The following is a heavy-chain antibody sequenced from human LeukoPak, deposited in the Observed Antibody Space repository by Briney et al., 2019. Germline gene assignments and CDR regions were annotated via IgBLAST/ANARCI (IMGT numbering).Heavy chain of an antibody. V-gene: IGHV1-24*01. CDR3: TTCLNGAGQPVAIYYYGMDV. CDR1: EYTFSVYH. D-gene: IGHD2-2*01. CDR2: FDPEDGET. J-gene: IGHJ6*02. Sequence: GASVKVSCKASEYTFSVYHIHWVRQAPGGALEWMGGFDPEDGETVYAPKFQGRVTMTEDTSADTAYMELSSLRSEDTAVYYCTTCLNGAGQPVAIYYYGMDVWGQGTTVTVSS.